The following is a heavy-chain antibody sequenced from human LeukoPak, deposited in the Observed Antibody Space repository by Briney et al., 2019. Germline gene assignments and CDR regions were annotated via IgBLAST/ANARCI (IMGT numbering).Heavy chain of an antibody. J-gene: IGHJ4*02. V-gene: IGHV3-43D*03. CDR2: ISWDGGGT. CDR1: GFTFDDYA. Sequence: GGSLRLSCAASGFTFDDYAMHWVRQAPGKGLEWVSLISWDGGGTYYADSVKGRFTISRDNAKNSLYLQMNSLRAEDTAVYYCARVAYCAGDCHHMDSWGQGTLVTVSS. CDR3: ARVAYCAGDCHHMDS. D-gene: IGHD2-21*02.